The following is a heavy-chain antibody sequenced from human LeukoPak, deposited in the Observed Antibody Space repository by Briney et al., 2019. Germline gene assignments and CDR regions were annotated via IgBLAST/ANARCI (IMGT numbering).Heavy chain of an antibody. CDR1: RFTFDDYA. D-gene: IGHD3-22*01. CDR3: ARGDYYDSSGYYFDY. J-gene: IGHJ4*02. V-gene: IGHV3-53*01. Sequence: PGGSLRLSCAASRFTFDDYAMHWVRQAPGKGLEWVSVIYSGGSTYYADSVKGRFTISRDNSKNTLYLQMNSLRAEDTAVCYCARGDYYDSSGYYFDYWGQGTLVTVSS. CDR2: IYSGGST.